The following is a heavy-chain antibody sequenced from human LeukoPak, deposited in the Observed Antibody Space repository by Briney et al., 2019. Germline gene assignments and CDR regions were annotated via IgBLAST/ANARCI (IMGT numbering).Heavy chain of an antibody. CDR1: GFTFSRYA. CDR3: ARGVRYQLPLYYYYGMDV. Sequence: GGSLRLSCATSGFTFSRYAMHWVRQAPGKGLEWVALISYDANIGSNKYYADSVKGRFTISRDNSKNTLYLQMNSLRAEDTAVYYCARGVRYQLPLYYYYGMDVWGQGTTVTVSS. CDR2: ISYDANIGSNK. D-gene: IGHD2-2*01. J-gene: IGHJ6*02. V-gene: IGHV3-30-3*01.